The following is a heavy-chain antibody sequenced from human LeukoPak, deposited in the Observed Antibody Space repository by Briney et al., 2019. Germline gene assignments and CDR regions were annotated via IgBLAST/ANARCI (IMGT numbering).Heavy chain of an antibody. J-gene: IGHJ4*02. V-gene: IGHV3-23*01. CDR3: XXQGYYDSSGYYDY. Sequence: LTGGSLRLSCAASGFAFSSYAMSWVRQAPGKGLEWVSAISGSGGSTYYADSVKGRFTISRDNSKNTLYLQMNSLRAEDTAVYYXXXQGYYDSSGYYDYWGQGTLVTVSS. CDR2: ISGSGGST. D-gene: IGHD3-22*01. CDR1: GFAFSSYA.